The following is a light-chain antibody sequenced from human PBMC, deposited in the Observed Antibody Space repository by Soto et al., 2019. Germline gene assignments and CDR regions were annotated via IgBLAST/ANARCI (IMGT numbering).Light chain of an antibody. CDR1: SRDVGGYNY. CDR2: DVS. V-gene: IGLV2-14*01. J-gene: IGLJ1*01. Sequence: QSALTQPASVSGSPGQSIAISCAGTSRDVGGYNYVSWYQQHPGKAPKLMVYDVSNRPSGVSNRFSGSKAGNTASLTISGLQAEDGADYYCSSYTSSSTYVFGTGTKATVL. CDR3: SSYTSSSTYV.